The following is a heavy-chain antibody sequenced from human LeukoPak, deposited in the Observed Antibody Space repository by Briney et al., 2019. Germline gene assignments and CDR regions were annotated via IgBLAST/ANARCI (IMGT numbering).Heavy chain of an antibody. Sequence: GGSLRLSCAASGFTFSSYGMHWVRQAPGKGLEWVAVISYDGSNKYYADSVKGRFTISRDNSKNTLYLQMNSLRAEDTAVYYCARTQLGRIGYFDYWGQGTLVTVSS. CDR2: ISYDGSNK. V-gene: IGHV3-30*03. CDR1: GFTFSSYG. CDR3: ARTQLGRIGYFDY. D-gene: IGHD7-27*01. J-gene: IGHJ4*02.